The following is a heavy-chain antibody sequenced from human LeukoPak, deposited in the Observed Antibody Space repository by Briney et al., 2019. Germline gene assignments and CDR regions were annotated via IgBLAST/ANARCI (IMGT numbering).Heavy chain of an antibody. CDR2: ISSSSSTI. J-gene: IGHJ4*02. Sequence: SGGSLRLSCAASGFTFSSYSMNWVSQAPGKGLEWVSYISSSSSTIYYADSVKGRFTISRDNAKNSLYLQMNSLRDEDTAVYYCAREDDFWSGYYGGYFDYWGQGTLVTVSS. CDR1: GFTFSSYS. D-gene: IGHD3-3*01. CDR3: AREDDFWSGYYGGYFDY. V-gene: IGHV3-48*02.